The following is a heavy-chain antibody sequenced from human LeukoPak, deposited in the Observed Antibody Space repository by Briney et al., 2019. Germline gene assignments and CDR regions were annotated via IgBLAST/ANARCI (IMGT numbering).Heavy chain of an antibody. J-gene: IGHJ5*02. D-gene: IGHD6-13*01. CDR1: GGSISSSSYY. CDR2: IYYSGST. Sequence: SETLSLTCTVSGGSISSSSYYWGWIRQPPGKGLEWIGSIYYSGSTYYNPSLKSRVTISVDTSKNQFSLKLSSVTAADTALYYCARDVSYSSSWFGPGWFDPWGQGTLVTVSS. CDR3: ARDVSYSSSWFGPGWFDP. V-gene: IGHV4-39*07.